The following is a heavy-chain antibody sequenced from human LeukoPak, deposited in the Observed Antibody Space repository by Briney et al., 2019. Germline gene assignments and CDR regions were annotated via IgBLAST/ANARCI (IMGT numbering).Heavy chain of an antibody. CDR1: GGTFSSYA. J-gene: IGHJ5*02. CDR3: ARKAKVRGVHNWFDP. CDR2: IIPIFGTA. V-gene: IGHV1-69*06. D-gene: IGHD3-10*01. Sequence: ASVKVSCKASGGTFSSYAISWVRQAPGQGLEWMGGIIPIFGTANYAQKFQGRVTITADKSTGTAYMELSSLRSEDTAVYYCARKAKVRGVHNWFDPWGQGTLVTVSS.